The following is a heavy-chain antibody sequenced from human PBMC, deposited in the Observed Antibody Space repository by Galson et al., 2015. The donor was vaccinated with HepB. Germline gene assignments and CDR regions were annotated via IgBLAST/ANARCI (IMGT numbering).Heavy chain of an antibody. D-gene: IGHD6-13*01. CDR1: GGTFSSYT. J-gene: IGHJ3*02. CDR2: IIPIPGIA. V-gene: IGHV1-69*04. Sequence: SVKVSCKASGGTFSSYTISWVRQAPGQGLEWMGRIIPIPGIANYAQKFQGRVTITADKSTSTAYMELSSLRSEDTAVYYCARDLDSSSWAFDIWGQGTMVTVSS. CDR3: ARDLDSSSWAFDI.